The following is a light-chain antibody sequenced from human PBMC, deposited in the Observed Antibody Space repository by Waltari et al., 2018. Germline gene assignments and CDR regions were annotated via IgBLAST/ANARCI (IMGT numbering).Light chain of an antibody. V-gene: IGLV2-14*03. Sequence: QSALTQPASVSGSPGQSITISCTGTSSDIGGYNYVSWYQQVPGKAPKLMIYDVSNRPAGVYSRFSGSKSGNTASLTSSGLQAEDEADYFCSSYIDSSTLELFGGGTSLTVL. CDR1: SSDIGGYNY. J-gene: IGLJ2*01. CDR3: SSYIDSSTLEL. CDR2: DVS.